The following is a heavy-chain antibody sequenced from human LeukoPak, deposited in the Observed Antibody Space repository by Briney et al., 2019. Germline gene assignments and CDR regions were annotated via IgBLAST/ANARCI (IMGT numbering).Heavy chain of an antibody. CDR2: ISSSGSTI. V-gene: IGHV3-48*03. D-gene: IGHD3-3*01. J-gene: IGHJ4*02. Sequence: PGGSLRLSCAASGFTFSSYEMNWVRQAPGKGLEWVSYISSSGSTIYYADSVKGRFTISRDNAKNSLYLQMNSLRAEDTAVYYCAREKRPYYDFWSGYYTAHYFDYWGQGTLATVSS. CDR3: AREKRPYYDFWSGYYTAHYFDY. CDR1: GFTFSSYE.